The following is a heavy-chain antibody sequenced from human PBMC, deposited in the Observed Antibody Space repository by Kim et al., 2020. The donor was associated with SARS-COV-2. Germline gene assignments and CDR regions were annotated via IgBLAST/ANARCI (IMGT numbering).Heavy chain of an antibody. Sequence: SETLSLTCTVSDDSITNYYWTWLRQSPGKGLEWIGYIYHSGTTNYNPSLKSRVAISIDTSKNQFSLNMRSVTAADTAVYYCSSLRNYGNWFDPWGRGTLDTVSS. CDR1: DDSITNYY. V-gene: IGHV4-59*01. CDR2: IYHSGTT. D-gene: IGHD3-16*01. J-gene: IGHJ5*02. CDR3: SSLRNYGNWFDP.